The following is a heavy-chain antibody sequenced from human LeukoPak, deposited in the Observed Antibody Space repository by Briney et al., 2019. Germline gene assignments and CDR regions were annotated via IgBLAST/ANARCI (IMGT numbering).Heavy chain of an antibody. CDR3: ARGENSYGSDY. J-gene: IGHJ4*02. V-gene: IGHV4-59*01. D-gene: IGHD5-18*01. Sequence: PSETLSLTCTVSGGSISSYYWSWIRQPPGKGLKWIGYIYYSGSTSYSPSLRSRVTISVDTSKNQFSLKLSSVTAADTAVYYCARGENSYGSDYWGQGTLVTVSS. CDR1: GGSISSYY. CDR2: IYYSGST.